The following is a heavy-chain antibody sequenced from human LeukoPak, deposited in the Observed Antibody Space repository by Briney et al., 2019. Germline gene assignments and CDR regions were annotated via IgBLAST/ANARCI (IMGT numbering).Heavy chain of an antibody. CDR3: AKTYYYGSYQYMDV. CDR1: GFTFSSYE. J-gene: IGHJ6*03. CDR2: ISGSGSST. V-gene: IGHV3-23*01. D-gene: IGHD3-10*01. Sequence: GGSLRLSCAASGFTFSSYEMNWVRQAPGKGLEWVSAISGSGSSTYYADSVKGRFTISRDNSKNTLYLQMNSLRAEDTAVYYCAKTYYYGSYQYMDVWGKGTTVTVSS.